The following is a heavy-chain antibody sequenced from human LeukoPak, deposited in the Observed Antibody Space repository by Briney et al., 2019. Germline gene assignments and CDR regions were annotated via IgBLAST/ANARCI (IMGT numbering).Heavy chain of an antibody. D-gene: IGHD6-13*01. CDR2: INHSGST. V-gene: IGHV4-34*01. Sequence: PSETLSLTCAVYGGSFSGYYWSWIRQPPGKGLEWIGEINHSGSTNYNPSLKSRVTISVDTSKNQFSLKLSSVTAADTAVYYCARVIVRGIAAAAPFDYWGQGTLVTVSS. CDR3: ARVIVRGIAAAAPFDY. J-gene: IGHJ4*02. CDR1: GGSFSGYY.